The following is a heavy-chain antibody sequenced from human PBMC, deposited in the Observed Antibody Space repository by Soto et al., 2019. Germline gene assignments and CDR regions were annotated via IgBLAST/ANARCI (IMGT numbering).Heavy chain of an antibody. CDR3: ARAHRSSYDYGAHRDS. CDR1: GFGFDEYG. Sequence: EVYLVESGGDVVRPGGSLRLSCAASGFGFDEYGMSWVRQGPGKGLEWDAGINRHGDSTGYADSVKGRFTISRDNAKKNLYLEMNGLRVEDKAFYYCARAHRSSYDYGAHRDSWSQGTLVTVSS. J-gene: IGHJ5*02. D-gene: IGHD4-17*01. V-gene: IGHV3-20*04. CDR2: INRHGDST.